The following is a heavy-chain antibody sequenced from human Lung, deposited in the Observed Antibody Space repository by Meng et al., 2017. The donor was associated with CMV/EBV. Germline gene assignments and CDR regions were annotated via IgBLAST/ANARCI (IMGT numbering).Heavy chain of an antibody. D-gene: IGHD3-3*01. CDR2: IRYDGKNE. J-gene: IGHJ6*02. Sequence: GSXRLSCAASGFTFSSYGMHWVRQAPGKGLEGVAFIRYDGKNEYYADSVKGRFSISRDDSKNTLYLQMNSLRPEDTAVYYCAKETGPISGGYYYYGIDVXGQGXTVTVSS. CDR1: GFTFSSYG. V-gene: IGHV3-30*02. CDR3: AKETGPISGGYYYYGIDV.